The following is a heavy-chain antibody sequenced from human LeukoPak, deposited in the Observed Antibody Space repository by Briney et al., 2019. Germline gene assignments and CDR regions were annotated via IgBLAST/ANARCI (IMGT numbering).Heavy chain of an antibody. Sequence: GGSLRLSCAASGFTFSSYWMHWVRQAPGKGLVWVSRINSDGSSTNYADSVKGRFTISRDNSKNTLYLQMNSLRAEDTAVYYCARDEVEPGLVVEDTAMVRTDSDYWGQGTLVTVSS. CDR2: INSDGSST. V-gene: IGHV3-74*01. CDR1: GFTFSSYW. CDR3: ARDEVEPGLVVEDTAMVRTDSDY. D-gene: IGHD5-18*01. J-gene: IGHJ4*02.